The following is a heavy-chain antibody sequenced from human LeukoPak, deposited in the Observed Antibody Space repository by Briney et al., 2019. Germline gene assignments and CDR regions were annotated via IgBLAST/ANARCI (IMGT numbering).Heavy chain of an antibody. CDR2: IKQDEGEK. Sequence: PGGSLRLSCAASGFTFSSYEMNWVRQAPGKGLEWVANIKQDEGEKYYVDSVKGRFTISRDNAKNSVYLQMNSLRAEDTAVYYCARDASLNYMDVWGKGTTVTVSS. J-gene: IGHJ6*03. CDR3: ARDASLNYMDV. CDR1: GFTFSSYE. D-gene: IGHD3-16*01. V-gene: IGHV3-7*01.